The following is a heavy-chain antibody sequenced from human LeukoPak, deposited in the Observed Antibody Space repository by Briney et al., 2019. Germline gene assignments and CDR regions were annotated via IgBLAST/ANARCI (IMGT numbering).Heavy chain of an antibody. J-gene: IGHJ4*02. Sequence: SETLSLTCTVSDGSISSYYWSWIRQPPGKGLEWIGYIYYSGSTNYNPSLKSRVTISVDTSKNLFSLKLSSVTAADTAVYYCARVDCSSTSCLKTYYFDYWGQGTLVTVSS. CDR2: IYYSGST. D-gene: IGHD2-2*01. CDR1: DGSISSYY. V-gene: IGHV4-59*01. CDR3: ARVDCSSTSCLKTYYFDY.